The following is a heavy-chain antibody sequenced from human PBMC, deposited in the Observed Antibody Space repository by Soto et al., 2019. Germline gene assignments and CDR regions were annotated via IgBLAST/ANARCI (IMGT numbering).Heavy chain of an antibody. D-gene: IGHD4-17*01. CDR3: ARLYGDDEDY. Sequence: QVPVQESGPGLVRPSGTLSLTCVVSGGSITTNNWWSWVRQPPGKGLEWIGEVHHDGSTNYNAALKSRVTVTLDKSKNQFSLNLNSVTAADTAVYYCARLYGDDEDYWGQGTLVTVSS. CDR1: GGSITTNNW. CDR2: VHHDGST. V-gene: IGHV4-4*02. J-gene: IGHJ4*02.